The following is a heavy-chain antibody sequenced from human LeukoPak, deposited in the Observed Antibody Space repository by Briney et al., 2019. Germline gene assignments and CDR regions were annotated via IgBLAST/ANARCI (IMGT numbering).Heavy chain of an antibody. V-gene: IGHV1-69*05. CDR2: IIPIFGTA. CDR3: ATEQWLARGYFDY. J-gene: IGHJ4*02. Sequence: ASVKVSCKASGGTFNSYAISWVRQAPGQGLEWMGGIIPIFGTANYAQKFQGRVTITTDESTSTAYMELSSLRSEDTAVYYCATEQWLARGYFDYWGQGTLVTVSS. D-gene: IGHD6-19*01. CDR1: GGTFNSYA.